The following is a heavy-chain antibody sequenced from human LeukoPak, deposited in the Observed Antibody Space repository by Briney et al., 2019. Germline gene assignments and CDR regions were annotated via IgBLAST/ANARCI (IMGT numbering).Heavy chain of an antibody. CDR1: GGTFSSYA. D-gene: IGHD2-2*01. V-gene: IGHV1-69*13. CDR2: IIPIFGTA. J-gene: IGHJ2*01. CDR3: ARDVEVVPAATSWYFGL. Sequence: SVKVSCKASGGTFSSYAISWVRQAPGQGLEWMGGIIPIFGTANYAQKFQGRVTITADESTSTAYMELSSLRSEDTAVYYCARDVEVVPAATSWYFGLWGRGTLVTVSS.